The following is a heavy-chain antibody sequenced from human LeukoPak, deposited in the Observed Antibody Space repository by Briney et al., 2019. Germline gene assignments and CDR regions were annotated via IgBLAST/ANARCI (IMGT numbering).Heavy chain of an antibody. CDR1: GFTFSSYG. V-gene: IGHV3-33*01. CDR2: IWYDGSNK. J-gene: IGHJ4*02. Sequence: GGSLRLSCAASGFTFSSYGMHWVRQAPGKGLEWVAVIWYDGSNKYYADSVKGRFTISRDNSKNTLYLQMNSLRAEDTAVYYCARGRGYSYGRIDYWGQGTLVTVSS. CDR3: ARGRGYSYGRIDY. D-gene: IGHD5-18*01.